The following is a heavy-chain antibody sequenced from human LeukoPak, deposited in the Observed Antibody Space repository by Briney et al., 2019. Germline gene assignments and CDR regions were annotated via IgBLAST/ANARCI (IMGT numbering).Heavy chain of an antibody. CDR1: GGSISSYY. J-gene: IGHJ4*02. V-gene: IGHV4-4*07. Sequence: PSETLSLTCTVSGGSISSYYWSWIRQPAGKGLEWIGRIYTSGSTNYNPSLKSRVTISVDTSKNQFSLKLSSVTAADTAVYYCARLSGFGLSPIVDYWGQGTLVTVSS. CDR2: IYTSGST. D-gene: IGHD3-3*01. CDR3: ARLSGFGLSPIVDY.